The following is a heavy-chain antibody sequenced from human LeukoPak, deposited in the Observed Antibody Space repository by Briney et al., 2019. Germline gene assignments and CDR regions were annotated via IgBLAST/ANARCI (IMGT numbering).Heavy chain of an antibody. J-gene: IGHJ4*02. CDR2: ISGGGGIT. D-gene: IGHD2-21*01. CDR1: GFTFSSYA. CDR3: ARDHRLDY. V-gene: IGHV3-23*01. Sequence: PGGSLRLSCAASGFTFSSYAMSWVRQAPGKGLEWVSVISGGGGITYYADSVKVRFTISRDNSKNTVYLQMNSLRAEDTAVYYCARDHRLDYWGQGTLVTVSS.